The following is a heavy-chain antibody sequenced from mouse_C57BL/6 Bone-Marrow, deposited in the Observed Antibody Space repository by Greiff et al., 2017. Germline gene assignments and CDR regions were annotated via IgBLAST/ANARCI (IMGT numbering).Heavy chain of an antibody. CDR2: MHPNGGSP. J-gene: IGHJ4*01. D-gene: IGHD2-4*01. Sequence: QVQLQQPGAELVKPGASVKLSCKASGYTFTNYWMHWVKQRPGQGLEWIGMMHPNGGSPDYNEKFKSEATLSVDKSSRTAYMELSILTSEDSAVYSYARSCDYDDYTMDYGGQGTSVTV. CDR3: ARSCDYDDYTMDY. V-gene: IGHV1-64*01. CDR1: GYTFTNYW.